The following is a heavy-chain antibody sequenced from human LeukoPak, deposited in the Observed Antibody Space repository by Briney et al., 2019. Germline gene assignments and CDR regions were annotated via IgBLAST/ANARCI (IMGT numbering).Heavy chain of an antibody. D-gene: IGHD3-22*01. CDR3: ARGRPSITMIVVVLQDAFDI. CDR2: INPSGGST. V-gene: IGHV1-46*01. J-gene: IGHJ3*02. Sequence: GASVKVSCKASGYTFISYYIHWVRQAPGQGPEWMGIINPSGGSTSYAQKFQGRVTISVDTSKNQFSLKLSSVTAADTAVYYCARGRPSITMIVVVLQDAFDIWGQGTMVTVSS. CDR1: GYTFISYY.